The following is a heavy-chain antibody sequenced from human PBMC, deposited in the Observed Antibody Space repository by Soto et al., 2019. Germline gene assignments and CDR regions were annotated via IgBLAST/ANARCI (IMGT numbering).Heavy chain of an antibody. V-gene: IGHV3-30*18. CDR1: GFTFSSFG. Sequence: QVQLVESGGGVVQPGRSLRLSCAASGFTFSSFGMRWFRRAPGKGLEWVAIISYDGSEDYYADSLKGRFTVSRDNSKNTLSLQMDSLRAEDTAVYYCVKETAGTWYFDYWGQGTLVTVSS. J-gene: IGHJ4*02. CDR3: VKETAGTWYFDY. D-gene: IGHD6-13*01. CDR2: ISYDGSED.